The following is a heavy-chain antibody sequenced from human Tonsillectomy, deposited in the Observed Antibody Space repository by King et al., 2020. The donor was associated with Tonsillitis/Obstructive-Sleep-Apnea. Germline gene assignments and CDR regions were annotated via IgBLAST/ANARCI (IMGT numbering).Heavy chain of an antibody. CDR2: ISYDGGKK. CDR3: ARDGVGNGYDFWSGYYRH. D-gene: IGHD3-3*01. V-gene: IGHV3-30*04. CDR1: GFTFSSYA. Sequence: VQLVQSGGGVVQPGRSPRLSCAASGFTFSSYAMNWVRQAPGKGLEWVAVISYDGGKKYYADSVKGRFTISRDNFKKTLYLQMNSLRVEDTAVYYCARDGVGNGYDFWSGYYRHWGQGTLVTVSS. J-gene: IGHJ4*02.